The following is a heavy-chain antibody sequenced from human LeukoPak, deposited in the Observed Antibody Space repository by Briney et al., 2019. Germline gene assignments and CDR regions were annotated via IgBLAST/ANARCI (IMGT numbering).Heavy chain of an antibody. V-gene: IGHV3-48*03. D-gene: IGHD6-13*01. Sequence: GGSLRLSCAASGFTFSSYEMNWVRQAPGKGLEWVSYISSSGSTIYYADSVKGRFTISRDNAKNSLYLQMNSLRAEDTAVYYCARDHRSQYSSSWYGGIYFDYWGQGILVTVSS. CDR3: ARDHRSQYSSSWYGGIYFDY. CDR1: GFTFSSYE. J-gene: IGHJ4*02. CDR2: ISSSGSTI.